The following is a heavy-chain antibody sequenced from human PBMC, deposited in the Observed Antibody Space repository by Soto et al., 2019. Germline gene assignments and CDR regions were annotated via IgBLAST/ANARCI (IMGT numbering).Heavy chain of an antibody. CDR1: GFTFSSYS. Sequence: EVQLVESGGGLVKPGGSLRLSCAASGFTFSSYSMNWVRQAPGKGLEWVSSISSSSYIYYADSVKGRFTISRDNAKNSLYLQMNSLRAEDTAVYYCARAPNRHYYGSGSLFYYFDYWGQGTLVTVSS. D-gene: IGHD3-10*01. CDR2: ISSSSYI. V-gene: IGHV3-21*01. CDR3: ARAPNRHYYGSGSLFYYFDY. J-gene: IGHJ4*02.